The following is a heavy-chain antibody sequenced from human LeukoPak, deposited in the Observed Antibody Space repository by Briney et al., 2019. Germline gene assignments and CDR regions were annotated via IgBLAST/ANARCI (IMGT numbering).Heavy chain of an antibody. CDR2: FDPEDGET. Sequence: ASVTVSCKVSGYTLTELSMHWVRQAPGKGLEWMGGFDPEDGETIYAQKFQGRVTMTEDTSTDTAYMELSSLRSEDTAVYYCATGNGYSGYVMIPFDYWGQGTLVTVSS. CDR3: ATGNGYSGYVMIPFDY. CDR1: GYTLTELS. J-gene: IGHJ4*02. D-gene: IGHD5-12*01. V-gene: IGHV1-24*01.